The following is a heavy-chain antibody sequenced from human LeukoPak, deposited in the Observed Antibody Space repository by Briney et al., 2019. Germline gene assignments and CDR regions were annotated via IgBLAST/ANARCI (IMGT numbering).Heavy chain of an antibody. CDR2: IYYSGST. J-gene: IGHJ4*02. CDR1: GGSISSYY. D-gene: IGHD4-11*01. CDR3: ARIDYSNFDY. Sequence: SETLSLICTVSGGSISSYYWSWIRQPPGKGLEWIGYIYYSGSTNYNPSLKSRVTISVDTSKNQFSLKLSSVTAADTAVYYCARIDYSNFDYWGQGTLVTVSS. V-gene: IGHV4-59*01.